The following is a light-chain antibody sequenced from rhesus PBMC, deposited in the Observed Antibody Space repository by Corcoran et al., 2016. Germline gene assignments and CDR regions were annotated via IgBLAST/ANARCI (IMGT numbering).Light chain of an antibody. CDR3: QQCNSAPYS. Sequence: DIQMTQSPSSLSASVGDKVTITCRASQGISSWLARYQQKPGKAPNLLIYAASSFQSGVPARFSGSGSGTDYTLTISSLQPEDFATYYCQQCNSAPYSFGQGTKVEIK. J-gene: IGKJ2*01. CDR1: QGISSW. CDR2: AAS. V-gene: IGKV1-18*01.